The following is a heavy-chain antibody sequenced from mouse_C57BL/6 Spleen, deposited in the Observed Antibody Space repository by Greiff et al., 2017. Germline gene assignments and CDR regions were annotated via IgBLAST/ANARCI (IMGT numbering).Heavy chain of an antibody. CDR1: GYTFTSYG. V-gene: IGHV1-81*01. D-gene: IGHD1-1*01. CDR2: IYPRRGNT. J-gene: IGHJ2*01. CDR3: ARKTTTVVADY. Sequence: QVQLQQSGAELARPGASVKLSCKASGYTFTSYGISWVKQRTGQGLEWIGEIYPRRGNTYYNEKFKGKATLTADKSSSTAYMELRSLTSEDSAVYFCARKTTTVVADYWGQGTTLTVSS.